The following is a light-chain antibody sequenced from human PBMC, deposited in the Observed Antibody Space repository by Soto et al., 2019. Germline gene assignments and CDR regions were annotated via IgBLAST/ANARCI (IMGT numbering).Light chain of an antibody. Sequence: DIQMTQSPSTLSASVGDRFTISCRASQSISSWLAWYQQKPGKAPKLLIYDASTSESGVPSRLSGSGSGTEFTLTISSLQPDDSSTYYCQQYNSNSPFGQGTRLEIK. CDR1: QSISSW. V-gene: IGKV1-5*01. J-gene: IGKJ5*01. CDR3: QQYNSNSP. CDR2: DAS.